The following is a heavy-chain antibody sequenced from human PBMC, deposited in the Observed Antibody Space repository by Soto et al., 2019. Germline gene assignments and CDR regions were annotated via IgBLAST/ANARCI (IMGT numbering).Heavy chain of an antibody. Sequence: GGSLRLSCAASGFTFSSYSMIWVRQAPGKGLEWVSVIYSGGGTFYADSVKGRFTISRDNSKNTLYLQMNSLRAEDTAVYDCARERGYSYGLDYWGQGTLVTVSS. V-gene: IGHV3-66*01. CDR1: GFTFSSYS. D-gene: IGHD5-18*01. CDR2: IYSGGGT. J-gene: IGHJ4*02. CDR3: ARERGYSYGLDY.